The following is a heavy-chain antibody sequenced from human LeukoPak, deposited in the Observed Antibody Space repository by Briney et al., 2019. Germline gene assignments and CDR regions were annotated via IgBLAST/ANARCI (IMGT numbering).Heavy chain of an antibody. D-gene: IGHD3-16*02. CDR2: ISSSSSYI. CDR1: GFTFSSYS. J-gene: IGHJ5*02. V-gene: IGHV3-21*01. Sequence: PGGSLRLSCAASGFTFSSYSMNWVRQAPGKGLEWVSSISSSSSYIYYADSVKGRFTISRDNAKNSLYLQMNSLRAEDTAVYYCAKISSSYTQYNWFDPWGQGTLVTVSS. CDR3: AKISSSYTQYNWFDP.